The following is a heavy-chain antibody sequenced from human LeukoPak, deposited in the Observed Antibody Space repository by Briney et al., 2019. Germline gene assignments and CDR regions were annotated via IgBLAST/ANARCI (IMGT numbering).Heavy chain of an antibody. CDR1: GFTFSRYW. CDR3: ARAGGRLVPAAVRFDP. D-gene: IGHD2-2*01. V-gene: IGHV3-7*01. J-gene: IGHJ5*02. CDR2: IKQDGSEK. Sequence: GGSLRLSCAASGFTFSRYWMSWVRQAPGKGLERVANIKQDGSEKSYVDSVKGRFTISRDNAKNSLYLQMTSLRAEDTAIYYCARAGGRLVPAAVRFDPWGQGTLVTVSS.